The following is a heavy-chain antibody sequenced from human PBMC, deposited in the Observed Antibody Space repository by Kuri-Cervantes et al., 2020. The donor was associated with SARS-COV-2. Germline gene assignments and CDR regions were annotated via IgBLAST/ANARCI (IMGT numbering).Heavy chain of an antibody. CDR3: ARAIAAAAPFDY. CDR1: GGSISSSSYY. CDR2: IYYSGST. Sequence: SETLSLTCTVSGGSISSSSYYWGWIRQPSGKGLEWIGSIYYSGSTYYNPSLKSRVTISVDTSKNQFSLKLSSVTAADTAVYYCARAIAAAAPFDYWGQGTLVTVSS. D-gene: IGHD6-13*01. J-gene: IGHJ4*02. V-gene: IGHV4-39*07.